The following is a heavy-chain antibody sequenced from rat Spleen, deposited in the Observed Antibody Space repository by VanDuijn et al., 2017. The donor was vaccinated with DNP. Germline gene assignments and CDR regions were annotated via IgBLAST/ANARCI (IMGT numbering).Heavy chain of an antibody. CDR3: ATSSYFGYDYGFAY. Sequence: EVQLVESGGGLVQPGNSLKLSCAASGFTFSDYAMAWVRQSPKKGLEWVATINYDGSSTYYRDSVRGRFTISRDYARSTLYLQMDSLRSEDTATYYCATSSYFGYDYGFAYWGQGTLVTVSS. V-gene: IGHV5S10*01. CDR1: GFTFSDYA. CDR2: INYDGSST. J-gene: IGHJ3*01. D-gene: IGHD1-7*01.